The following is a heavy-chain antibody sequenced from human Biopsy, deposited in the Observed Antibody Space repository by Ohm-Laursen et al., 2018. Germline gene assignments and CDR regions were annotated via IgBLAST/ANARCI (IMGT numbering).Heavy chain of an antibody. Sequence: SAKVSCKASGYTFTSHDINWVRQATGQGLEWMGWMSPSTGNTVYAQRFQDRVTMTSDTSTGTAYMELTSLTSDDTAVYFCARWETTLGRSLDSWGQGTLVAVSS. CDR2: MSPSTGNT. CDR3: ARWETTLGRSLDS. D-gene: IGHD1-26*01. CDR1: GYTFTSHD. J-gene: IGHJ4*02. V-gene: IGHV1-8*01.